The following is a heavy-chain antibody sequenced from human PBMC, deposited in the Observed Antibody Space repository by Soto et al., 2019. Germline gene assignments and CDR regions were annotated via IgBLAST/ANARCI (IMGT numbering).Heavy chain of an antibody. CDR2: ISGSGNNT. CDR1: GFTFRSYA. V-gene: IGHV3-23*01. CDR3: AKDQAGNDYVWGSPLYYGMDV. J-gene: IGHJ6*02. Sequence: GGSLRLSCAASGFTFRSYAMSWVRQAPGKGLEWVSVISGSGNNTYYAESVKGRFTISRDNSKNMLYLQMNSLRAEDTAMYYCAKDQAGNDYVWGSPLYYGMDVWGQGTTVTVSS. D-gene: IGHD3-16*01.